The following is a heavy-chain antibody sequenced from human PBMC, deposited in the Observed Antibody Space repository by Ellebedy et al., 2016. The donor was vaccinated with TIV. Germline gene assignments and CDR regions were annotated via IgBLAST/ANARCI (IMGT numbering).Heavy chain of an antibody. CDR1: GFTFSSYW. CDR3: ARGAPYESSGADY. J-gene: IGHJ4*02. Sequence: ESLKISCAASGFTFSSYWMHWVRQAPGKGLEWVSRIDSDGSRTSYADTVRGRFTIPRDNAKNTLYLQMNSLRAEDTAVYYCARGAPYESSGADYWGQGTLVTVSS. D-gene: IGHD3-22*01. V-gene: IGHV3-74*01. CDR2: IDSDGSRT.